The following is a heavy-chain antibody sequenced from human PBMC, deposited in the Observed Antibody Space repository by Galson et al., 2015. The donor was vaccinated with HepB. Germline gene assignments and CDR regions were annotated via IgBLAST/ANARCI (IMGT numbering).Heavy chain of an antibody. Sequence: SLRLSCAASGFTFSNAWMNWVRQAPGKGLEWVGRIKSKTDGGTTDYAAPVKGRFTISRDDSKNTLYLQMNSLKTEDTAVYYCTTVSWNYETGPGGDYWGQGTLVTVSS. CDR1: GFTFSNAW. CDR3: TTVSWNYETGPGGDY. CDR2: IKSKTDGGTT. J-gene: IGHJ4*02. D-gene: IGHD1-7*01. V-gene: IGHV3-15*07.